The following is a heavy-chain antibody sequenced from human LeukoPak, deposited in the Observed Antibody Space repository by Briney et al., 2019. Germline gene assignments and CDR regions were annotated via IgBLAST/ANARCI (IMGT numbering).Heavy chain of an antibody. Sequence: SSETLSLTCAVYGGPFRGFFWSWIRQAPGKGLEWIGEISHSGSSTYNPSLKSRITISVDTTTSQFSLRLTSVTAADTAVYYCARGIFYGGRNQYIWFDLWGQGTLVTVSS. CDR2: ISHSGSS. CDR3: ARGIFYGGRNQYIWFDL. V-gene: IGHV4-34*01. J-gene: IGHJ5*02. D-gene: IGHD4-23*01. CDR1: GGPFRGFF.